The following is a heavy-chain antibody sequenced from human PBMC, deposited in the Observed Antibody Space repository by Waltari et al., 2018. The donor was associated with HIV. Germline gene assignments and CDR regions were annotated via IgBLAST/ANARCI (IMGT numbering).Heavy chain of an antibody. D-gene: IGHD2-2*01. CDR1: GYTFTTYA. V-gene: IGHV1-3*01. CDR3: AREGEDCSSTSCYVGGMDV. Sequence: QVQLVQSGAEVKKPGASVKVSCKASGYTFTTYAMHWVRLAPGQRLEWMGWINAGNGNTKYSQKFQGRVTITRDTSASTAYMELSSLRSEDTAVYYCAREGEDCSSTSCYVGGMDVWGQGTTVTVSS. CDR2: INAGNGNT. J-gene: IGHJ6*02.